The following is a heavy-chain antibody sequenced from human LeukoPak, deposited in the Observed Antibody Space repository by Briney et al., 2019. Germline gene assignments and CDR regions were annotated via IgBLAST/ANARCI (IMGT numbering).Heavy chain of an antibody. CDR2: IYHSGST. J-gene: IGHJ6*03. D-gene: IGHD2-21*01. CDR1: GGSISSGGYY. V-gene: IGHV4-30-2*01. CDR3: ARVIGGEDYYYMDV. Sequence: SETLSLTCTVSGGSISSGGYYWSWIRQPPGKGLEWIGYIYHSGSTYYNPSLKSRVTISVDTSKNQFSLKLSSVTAADTAVYYCARVIGGEDYYYMDVWGKGTTVTVSS.